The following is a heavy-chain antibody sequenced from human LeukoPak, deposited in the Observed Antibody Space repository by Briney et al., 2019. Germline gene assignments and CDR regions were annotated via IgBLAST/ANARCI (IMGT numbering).Heavy chain of an antibody. CDR1: GFTFSSYG. CDR2: IWYDGSHR. J-gene: IGHJ4*02. D-gene: IGHD6-13*01. CDR3: ARLGSSWTFDY. V-gene: IGHV3-33*01. Sequence: GGSLRLSCVASGFTFSSYGMNWVRQAPGKGLEWVAVIWYDGSHRYYADSVKGRFTISRDNSKNTLYLQMDSLRAEDTAVYYCARLGSSWTFDYWGQGTLVTASS.